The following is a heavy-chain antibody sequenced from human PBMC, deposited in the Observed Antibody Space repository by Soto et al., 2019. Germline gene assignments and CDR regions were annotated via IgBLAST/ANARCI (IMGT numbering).Heavy chain of an antibody. V-gene: IGHV4-31*03. CDR3: ARGTMLRGPGYYYAMDV. CDR2: SYYSGSS. D-gene: IGHD3-10*01. Sequence: PSETLSLTCTVSGDSISRNGYFWTWIRQHPGKGLEWIGYSYYSGSSYYNPSLKSRVIISVDTSKNHFSLNLTAVTAADTAVYYCARGTMLRGPGYYYAMDVWGQGTTVTVSS. CDR1: GDSISRNGYF. J-gene: IGHJ6*02.